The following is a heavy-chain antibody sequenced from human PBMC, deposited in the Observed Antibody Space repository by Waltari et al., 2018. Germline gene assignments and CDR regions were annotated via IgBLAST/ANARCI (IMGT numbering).Heavy chain of an antibody. CDR2: ISSSSSTI. D-gene: IGHD6-6*01. Sequence: EVQLVESGGGLVQPGGSLRLSCAASGFTFSSYSMNWVRQAPGKGLEWGSYISSSSSTIYYADSVKGRVTISGDNAKNSLYLERNSLRAEDTAVYYCARTPKTIAALQIDYWGQGTLVTVSS. V-gene: IGHV3-48*01. CDR1: GFTFSSYS. J-gene: IGHJ4*02. CDR3: ARTPKTIAALQIDY.